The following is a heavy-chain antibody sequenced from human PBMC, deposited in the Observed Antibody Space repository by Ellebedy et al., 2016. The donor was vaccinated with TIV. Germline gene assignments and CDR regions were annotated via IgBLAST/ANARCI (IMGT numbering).Heavy chain of an antibody. J-gene: IGHJ5*02. D-gene: IGHD2-2*01. V-gene: IGHV1-69*05. CDR3: ARGLYLGLFDP. Sequence: ASVKVSCKASGGTFSSYAISWVRQALGQGLEWMGGIIPIFGTANYAQKLQGRVTMTTDTSTSTAYMELSRLRSDDTAVYYCARGLYLGLFDPWGQGTLVTVSS. CDR2: IIPIFGTA. CDR1: GGTFSSYA.